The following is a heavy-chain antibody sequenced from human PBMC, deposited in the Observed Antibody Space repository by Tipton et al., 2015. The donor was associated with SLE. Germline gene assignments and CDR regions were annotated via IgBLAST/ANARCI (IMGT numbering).Heavy chain of an antibody. J-gene: IGHJ4*02. CDR3: ARGGMGDTAFVYYFDY. CDR1: GGSFTGYS. D-gene: IGHD5-18*01. CDR2: IGHSGTP. V-gene: IGHV4-34*01. Sequence: TLSLTCAVSGGSFTGYSWNWIRQSPGKGLEWIGAIGHSGTPNYNPSLKSRGTFSLDTSKNHFSLKLSSVTAADTAVYYCARGGMGDTAFVYYFDYWGQGTLVTVSS.